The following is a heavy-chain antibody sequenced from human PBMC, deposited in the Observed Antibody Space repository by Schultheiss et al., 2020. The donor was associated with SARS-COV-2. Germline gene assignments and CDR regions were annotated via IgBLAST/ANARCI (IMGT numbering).Heavy chain of an antibody. D-gene: IGHD3-3*01. Sequence: SQTLSLTCTVPGGSISSTNYHFGWIRQPPGRGLEWIGIVYYTGNTFYNPSLNSRVTISLDTSKSQFSLKLGSVTASDTAVYYCASFVSYYYYMDVWGKGTTVTVSS. V-gene: IGHV4-39*01. J-gene: IGHJ6*03. CDR3: ASFVSYYYYMDV. CDR2: VYYTGNT. CDR1: GGSISSTNYH.